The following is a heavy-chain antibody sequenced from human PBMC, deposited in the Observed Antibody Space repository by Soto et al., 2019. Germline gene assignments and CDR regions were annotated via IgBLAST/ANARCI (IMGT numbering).Heavy chain of an antibody. J-gene: IGHJ4*02. CDR3: ARMFYSAYDYWVTYFDY. V-gene: IGHV3-30-3*01. CDR1: GFVFGANA. D-gene: IGHD5-12*01. CDR2: ISQTGNRQ. Sequence: QVRLEEAGGGGVQAGTSLRLSCVASGFVFGANAMHWVRQAPGKGVEWVSMISQTGNRQHYADTLRGRLTISRDNSNNALLLQMDSLRADDTAMYYCARMFYSAYDYWVTYFDYWGQGTLVTVSS.